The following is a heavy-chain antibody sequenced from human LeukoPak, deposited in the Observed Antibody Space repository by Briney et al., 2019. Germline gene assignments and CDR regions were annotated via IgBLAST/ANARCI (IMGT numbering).Heavy chain of an antibody. V-gene: IGHV3-21*01. Sequence: PGGSLRLSCAASGFAFSTYSMNWLRLAPGKGLEWVSSISSSSNYIYYADSVKGRFTISRDNAKNSLYLQMNSLRAEDTAVYYCARDPITMIVVIITDWFFDLWGRGTLVTVSS. D-gene: IGHD3-22*01. CDR3: ARDPITMIVVIITDWFFDL. CDR1: GFAFSTYS. CDR2: ISSSSNYI. J-gene: IGHJ2*01.